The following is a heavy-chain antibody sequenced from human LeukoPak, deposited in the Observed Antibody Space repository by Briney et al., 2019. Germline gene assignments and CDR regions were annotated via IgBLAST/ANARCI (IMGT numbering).Heavy chain of an antibody. CDR3: AGASPGFSRIPYYYYYYYMDV. J-gene: IGHJ6*03. Sequence: SETQSLTCTVSGGSISSYYWSWIRQPPGKGLEWIGYIYYSGSTNYNPSLKSRVTISVDTSKNQFSLKLSSVTAADTAVYYCAGASPGFSRIPYYYYYYYMDVWGKGTTVTVSS. V-gene: IGHV4-59*01. CDR1: GGSISSYY. D-gene: IGHD2-15*01. CDR2: IYYSGST.